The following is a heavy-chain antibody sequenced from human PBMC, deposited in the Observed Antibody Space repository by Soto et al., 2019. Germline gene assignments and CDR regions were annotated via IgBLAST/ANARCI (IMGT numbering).Heavy chain of an antibody. V-gene: IGHV1-46*01. CDR1: GYTFTSYY. D-gene: IGHD2-15*01. CDR3: AREKGYCSGGSCRYYYHGMDL. Sequence: ASVKVSCKASGYTFTSYYMHWVRQAPGQGLEWMGIINPSGGSTSYAQKFQGRVTMTRDTSTGTVYMELSSLRSEDTAVYYCAREKGYCSGGSCRYYYHGMDLWGQGTTVTVSS. CDR2: INPSGGST. J-gene: IGHJ6*02.